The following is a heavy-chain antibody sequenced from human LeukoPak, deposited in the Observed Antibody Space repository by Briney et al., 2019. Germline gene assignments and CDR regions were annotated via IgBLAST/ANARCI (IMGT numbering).Heavy chain of an antibody. V-gene: IGHV1-2*02. CDR2: INPNSGGT. J-gene: IGHJ4*02. CDR1: GYTFTGHY. Sequence: GASVKVSCKASGYTFTGHYMHWVRQAPGQGLEWMGWINPNSGGTNYAQKFQGRVTMTRDTSISTAYMELSRLRSDDTAVYYCARGSYYYDRSFPGNWGQGTLVTVSS. D-gene: IGHD3-22*01. CDR3: ARGSYYYDRSFPGN.